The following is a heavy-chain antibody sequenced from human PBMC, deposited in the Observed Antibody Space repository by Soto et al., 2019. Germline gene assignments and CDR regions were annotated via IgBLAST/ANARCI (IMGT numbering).Heavy chain of an antibody. D-gene: IGHD6-13*01. Sequence: QVQLVESGGGVVQPGRSLRLSCAASGFTFSSYAMHWVRQAPGKGLEWVAVISYDGSNKYSADSVKGRFTISRDNSKNTLYLQMNSLRAEDTAVYYCARAPTLPAAGGSWFDYWGQGTLVTVSS. CDR1: GFTFSSYA. V-gene: IGHV3-30-3*01. CDR2: ISYDGSNK. CDR3: ARAPTLPAAGGSWFDY. J-gene: IGHJ4*02.